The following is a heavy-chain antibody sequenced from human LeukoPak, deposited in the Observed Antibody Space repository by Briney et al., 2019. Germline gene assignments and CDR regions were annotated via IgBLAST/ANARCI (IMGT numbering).Heavy chain of an antibody. D-gene: IGHD3-22*01. CDR3: ARGTYYYDSSGYYYLMTYFDY. Sequence: SETLSLTCAVYGGSFSGYYWSWIRQPPGKGLGWIGEINHSGSTNYNPSLKSRVTISVDTSKNQFSLKLSSVTAADTAVYYCARGTYYYDSSGYYYLMTYFDYWGQGTLVTVSS. CDR1: GGSFSGYY. CDR2: INHSGST. J-gene: IGHJ4*02. V-gene: IGHV4-34*01.